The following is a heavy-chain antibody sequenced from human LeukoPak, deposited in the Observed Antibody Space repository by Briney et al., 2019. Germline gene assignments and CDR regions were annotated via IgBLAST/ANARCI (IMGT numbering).Heavy chain of an antibody. D-gene: IGHD2-2*01. Sequence: ASVKVSCKASGYTFTSYYMHWVRQAPGQGLEWMGIINPSGGSTSYAQKFQGRVTMTRDTSTSTVYMELSSLRAEDTAVYYCASSTSLQYYFDYWGQGTLVTVSS. CDR1: GYTFTSYY. CDR2: INPSGGST. CDR3: ASSTSLQYYFDY. V-gene: IGHV1-46*01. J-gene: IGHJ4*02.